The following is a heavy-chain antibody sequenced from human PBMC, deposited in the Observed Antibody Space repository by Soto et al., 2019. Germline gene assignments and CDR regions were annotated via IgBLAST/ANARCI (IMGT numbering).Heavy chain of an antibody. CDR1: GYTFTSYG. CDR3: ARELTMIVVSRRYYFDY. J-gene: IGHJ4*02. Sequence: ASVKVSCKASGYTFTSYGISWVRQAPGQGLEWMGWISAYNGNTNYAQKLQGRVTMTTDTSTSTAYMELRSLRSDDTAVYYCARELTMIVVSRRYYFDYWGQGTLVTVCS. CDR2: ISAYNGNT. D-gene: IGHD3-22*01. V-gene: IGHV1-18*01.